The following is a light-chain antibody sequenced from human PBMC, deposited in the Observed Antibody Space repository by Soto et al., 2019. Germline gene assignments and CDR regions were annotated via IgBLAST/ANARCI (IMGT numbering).Light chain of an antibody. CDR1: SSNIETNL. CDR2: NND. CDR3: TATDDRLTGPV. V-gene: IGLV1-47*02. J-gene: IGLJ2*01. Sequence: QSVLTQPPSVSGTPGQRVTISCSGSSSNIETNLVHWYQHLPGASPRLLIYNNDQRPSGFPDRFSASKSGTSASLAISWLRSNDNADYYCTATDDRLTGPVFGGGTKVTVL.